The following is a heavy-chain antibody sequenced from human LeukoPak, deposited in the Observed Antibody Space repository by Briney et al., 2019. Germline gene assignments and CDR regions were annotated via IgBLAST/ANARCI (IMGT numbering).Heavy chain of an antibody. CDR1: GFTFSNAW. D-gene: IGHD6-19*01. J-gene: IGHJ3*02. CDR2: IKSKTDGGTT. Sequence: GGALRLSCAASGFTFSNAWMSWVRQAPGKGLEWVGRIKSKTDGGTTDYAAPVKGRFTISRDDSKNTLYLQMNSLKTEDTAVYSCTTDPIAVAGTSFDIWGQGTMVTVSS. CDR3: TTDPIAVAGTSFDI. V-gene: IGHV3-15*01.